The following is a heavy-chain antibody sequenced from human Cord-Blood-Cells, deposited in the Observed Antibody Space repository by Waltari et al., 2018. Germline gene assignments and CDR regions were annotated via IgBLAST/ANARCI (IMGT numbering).Heavy chain of an antibody. J-gene: IGHJ4*02. Sequence: YSMNWVRQAPGKGLEWVSYISSSSSTIYYADSVKGRFTISRDNAKNSLYLQMNSMRDEDTAVYYCASQHRAHRVSYYLDYWGQGTLVTVST. V-gene: IGHV3-48*02. D-gene: IGHD1-26*01. CDR3: ASQHRAHRVSYYLDY. CDR2: ISSSSSTI. CDR1: YS.